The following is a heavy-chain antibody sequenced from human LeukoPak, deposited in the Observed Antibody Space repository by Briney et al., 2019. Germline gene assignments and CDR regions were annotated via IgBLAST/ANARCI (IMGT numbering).Heavy chain of an antibody. D-gene: IGHD6-13*01. CDR2: IWYDGSNK. V-gene: IGHV3-33*01. CDR1: GFTFSSYG. J-gene: IGHJ4*02. CDR3: AREGFGGTGIAAAAFDY. Sequence: GGSLRLSCAASGFTFSSYGMHWVRQAPGKGLEWVAVIWYDGSNKYYADSVKGRFTISRDNSKNTLYLQMNSLRAEDTAVYYCAREGFGGTGIAAAAFDYWGQGTLVTVSS.